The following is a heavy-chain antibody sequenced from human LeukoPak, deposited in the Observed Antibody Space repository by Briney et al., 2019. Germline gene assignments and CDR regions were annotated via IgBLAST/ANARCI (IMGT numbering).Heavy chain of an antibody. J-gene: IGHJ1*01. D-gene: IGHD3-22*01. V-gene: IGHV3-7*01. CDR2: IKQDGSEI. CDR1: GFTFSSYW. CDR3: AKMTYSHDSRGYYYVAFQD. Sequence: PGGSLRLSCAASGFTFSSYWMSWVRQAPGKGLEWVANIKQDGSEIYYVDSMKGRFTISRDNAKNSLYLQVNSLRVEDTAVYYCAKMTYSHDSRGYYYVAFQDWGQGTLVTVSS.